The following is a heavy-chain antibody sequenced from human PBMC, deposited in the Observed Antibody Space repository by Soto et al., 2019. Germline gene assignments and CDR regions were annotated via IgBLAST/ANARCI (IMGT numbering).Heavy chain of an antibody. Sequence: ASVKVSCKASGYSFTSNAIHWMRQAPGQSLEWMGWTNGGDANIQYSQNFQGRVTLSRDTSATTAYMELRSLRSEDTAVYYCARGFDGSADYWGQGTLVTVSA. CDR2: TNGGDANI. V-gene: IGHV1-3*01. CDR1: GYSFTSNA. J-gene: IGHJ4*02. D-gene: IGHD3-10*01. CDR3: ARGFDGSADY.